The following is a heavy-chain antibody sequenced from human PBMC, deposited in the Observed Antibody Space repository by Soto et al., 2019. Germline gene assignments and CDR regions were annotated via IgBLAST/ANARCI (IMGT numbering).Heavy chain of an antibody. V-gene: IGHV3-23*01. CDR3: AKGLRDYYGMDV. CDR1: GFTFSSYA. Sequence: GGSLRLSCAASGFTFSSYAMSWVRQAPGKGLEWVSAISGSGGSTYYADSVKGRFTISRDDSKNTLYLQMNSLRAEDTAVYYCAKGLRDYYGMDVWGQGTTVTVSS. CDR2: ISGSGGST. D-gene: IGHD4-17*01. J-gene: IGHJ6*02.